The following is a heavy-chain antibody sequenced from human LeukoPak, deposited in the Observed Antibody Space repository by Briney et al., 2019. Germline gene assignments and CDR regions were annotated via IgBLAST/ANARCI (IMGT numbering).Heavy chain of an antibody. J-gene: IGHJ5*02. Sequence: SETLSLTCTVSGGSISSYCWSWIRQPPGKGLEWIGYIYYSGSTNYNPSLKSRVTISVDTSKNQFSLKLSSVTAADTAVYYCARGVGSSFDPWGQGTLVTVSS. CDR2: IYYSGST. D-gene: IGHD6-6*01. CDR3: ARGVGSSFDP. CDR1: GGSISSYC. V-gene: IGHV4-59*01.